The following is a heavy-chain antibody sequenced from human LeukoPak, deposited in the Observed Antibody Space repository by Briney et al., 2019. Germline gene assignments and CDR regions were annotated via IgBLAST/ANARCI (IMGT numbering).Heavy chain of an antibody. CDR1: GFTFSSYG. CDR3: ARDSNYDFWSGYSYYFDY. D-gene: IGHD3-3*01. J-gene: IGHJ4*02. V-gene: IGHV3-33*01. Sequence: GGSLRLSCAASGFTFSSYGMHWVRQAPGKGLEWVAVIWYDGSNKYYADSVKGRFTISRDNSKNTLYLQMNSLRAEDTAVYYCARDSNYDFWSGYSYYFDYWGLGTLVTVSS. CDR2: IWYDGSNK.